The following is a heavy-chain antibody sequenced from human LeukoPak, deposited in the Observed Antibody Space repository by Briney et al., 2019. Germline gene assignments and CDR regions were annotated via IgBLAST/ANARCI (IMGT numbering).Heavy chain of an antibody. J-gene: IGHJ5*02. V-gene: IGHV4-59*08. CDR1: GGSISSYY. Sequence: PSETLSLTCTVSGGSISSYYWSWIRQPPGKGLEWIGYIYYSGSTNYNPSLKSRVTISVDTSKNQFSLKLSSVTAADTAVYYCARHNVISSSWYRTSWFDPWGQGTLVTVSS. CDR3: ARHNVISSSWYRTSWFDP. D-gene: IGHD6-13*01. CDR2: IYYSGST.